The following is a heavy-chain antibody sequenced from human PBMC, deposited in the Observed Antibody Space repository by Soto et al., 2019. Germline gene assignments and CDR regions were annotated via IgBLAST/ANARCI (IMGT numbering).Heavy chain of an antibody. D-gene: IGHD2-8*01. CDR2: MNPNSGNT. CDR3: ARAPLLMFYSRRKNYYDRMDF. Sequence: ASVKVSCKASGYTFTSYDINWVRQATGQGLEWMGWMNPNSGNTGYAQKFQGRVTMTRNTSISTAYMELRSLRSEDTAVYYCARAPLLMFYSRRKNYYDRMDFWGQRNTVTGS. CDR1: GYTFTSYD. J-gene: IGHJ6*02. V-gene: IGHV1-8*01.